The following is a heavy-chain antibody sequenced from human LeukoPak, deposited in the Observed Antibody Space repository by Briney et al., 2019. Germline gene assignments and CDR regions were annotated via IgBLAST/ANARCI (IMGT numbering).Heavy chain of an antibody. J-gene: IGHJ4*02. CDR1: GFTFSSYA. CDR3: AKDSAAGPENFDY. D-gene: IGHD6-13*01. CDR2: ISGSGGST. Sequence: GGSLRLSCAASGFTFSSYAMSWVRQAPGKGLERVSAISGSGGSTYYADSVKGRFTISRDNSKNTLYLQMNSLRAEDTAVYYCAKDSAAGPENFDYWGQGTLVTVSS. V-gene: IGHV3-23*01.